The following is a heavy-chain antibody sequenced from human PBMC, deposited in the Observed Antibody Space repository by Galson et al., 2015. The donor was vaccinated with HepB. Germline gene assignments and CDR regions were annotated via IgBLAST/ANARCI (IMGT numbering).Heavy chain of an antibody. CDR2: ISGSGGST. J-gene: IGHJ4*02. CDR3: AKDGDFTILPFAETEYYFDY. Sequence: SLRLSCAASGFTFSSYAMSWVRQAPGKGLEWVSAISGSGGSTYYADSVKGRFTISRDNSKNTLYLQMNSLRAEDTAVYYCAKDGDFTILPFAETEYYFDYWGQGTLVTVSS. V-gene: IGHV3-23*01. CDR1: GFTFSSYA. D-gene: IGHD3-3*01.